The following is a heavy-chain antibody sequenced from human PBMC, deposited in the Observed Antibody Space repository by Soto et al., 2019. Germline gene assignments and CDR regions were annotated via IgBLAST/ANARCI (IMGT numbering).Heavy chain of an antibody. J-gene: IGHJ3*02. CDR1: GGSISSSSYY. V-gene: IGHV4-39*01. D-gene: IGHD6-25*01. CDR2: IYYSGST. CDR3: ARQAGIAAGAFDI. Sequence: SSETLSLTCTVSGGSISSSSYYWGWIRQPPGKGLEWIGSIYYSGSTYYNPSLKSRVTISVDTSKNQFSLKLSSVTAADTAVYYCARQAGIAAGAFDIWGQGPMVT.